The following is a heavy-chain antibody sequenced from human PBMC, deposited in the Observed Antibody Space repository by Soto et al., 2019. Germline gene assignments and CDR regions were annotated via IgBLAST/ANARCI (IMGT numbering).Heavy chain of an antibody. Sequence: SETLSLTCTVSGDSIKNKYWTWVRQPPGKGLEWIGSMDYSGRASHNPSLKSRVAMFVDTSNSKFSLKLISVTAADTAMYYCAGENRFLGLTGWFDPWGQGTQVTVSS. D-gene: IGHD3-3*01. V-gene: IGHV4-59*01. CDR3: AGENRFLGLTGWFDP. CDR2: MDYSGRA. CDR1: GDSIKNKY. J-gene: IGHJ5*02.